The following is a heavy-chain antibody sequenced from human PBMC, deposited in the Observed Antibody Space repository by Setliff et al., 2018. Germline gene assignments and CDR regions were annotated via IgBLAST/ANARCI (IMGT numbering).Heavy chain of an antibody. CDR1: GYTFTSYG. Sequence: ASVKVSCKASGYTFTSYGISWVRQAPGQRLEWMGWINAGNGNTKYSQKFQGRVTITRDTSASTAYMELSSLRSEDTAVYYCAREYYDSSGYHGPLDYWGQGTLVTVSS. CDR3: AREYYDSSGYHGPLDY. V-gene: IGHV1-3*01. CDR2: INAGNGNT. J-gene: IGHJ4*02. D-gene: IGHD3-22*01.